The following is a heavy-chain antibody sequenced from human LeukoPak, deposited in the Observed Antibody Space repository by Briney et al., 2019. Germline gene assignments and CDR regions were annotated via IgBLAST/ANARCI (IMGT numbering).Heavy chain of an antibody. J-gene: IGHJ4*02. Sequence: PSETLSLTCTVSGGSISSSSYYWGWIRQPPGKGLEWIGSIYYSGSTYYNPSLTSRVTISVDTSKNQFSLKLSSVTAADTAVYYCARFDDIVTGSFDYWGQGTLVTVSS. CDR3: ARFDDIVTGSFDY. CDR1: GGSISSSSYY. D-gene: IGHD3-9*01. CDR2: IYYSGST. V-gene: IGHV4-39*01.